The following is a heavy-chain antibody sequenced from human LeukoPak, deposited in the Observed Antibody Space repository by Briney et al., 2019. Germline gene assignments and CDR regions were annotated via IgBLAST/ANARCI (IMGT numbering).Heavy chain of an antibody. V-gene: IGHV3-30*18. Sequence: GRSLRLSCAASGFTLSSCGTHWVRQAPGKGLEWVAVISYDGSNKYYADSVKGRFTISRDNSKNTLYLQMNSLRAEDTAVYYCAKDEANYYGSGGTHSYYFDYWGQGTLVTVSS. CDR3: AKDEANYYGSGGTHSYYFDY. D-gene: IGHD3-10*01. J-gene: IGHJ4*02. CDR2: ISYDGSNK. CDR1: GFTLSSCG.